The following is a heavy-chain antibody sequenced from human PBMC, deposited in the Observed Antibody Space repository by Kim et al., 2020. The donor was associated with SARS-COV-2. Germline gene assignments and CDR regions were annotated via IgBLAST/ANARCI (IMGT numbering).Heavy chain of an antibody. V-gene: IGHV3-74*01. D-gene: IGHD3-9*01. Sequence: GGSLTLSCAASGFTFSSYWMHWVRQAPGKGLVWVSSLNRDGSETYYADSVRGRFTISRDNAKKTLYLQMNSLRAEETAVYYCARDEGLDTPEIRGFDRWGQGTLVTVSS. CDR3: ARDEGLDTPEIRGFDR. CDR1: GFTFSSYW. J-gene: IGHJ4*02. CDR2: LNRDGSET.